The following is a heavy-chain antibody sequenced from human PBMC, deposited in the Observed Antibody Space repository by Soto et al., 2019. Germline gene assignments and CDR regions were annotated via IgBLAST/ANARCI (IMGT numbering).Heavy chain of an antibody. CDR3: APLSVSLSGPYGIHV. V-gene: IGHV4-34*01. J-gene: IGHJ6*02. Sequence: SETLSLTCAVYGGSFSGYYWSWIRQPPGKGLEWIGEINHSGSTNYNPSLKSRVTISVDTSKNQFSLKLSSVTAADTAVYYCAPLSVSLSGPYGIHVWGQGTTVTVSS. CDR2: INHSGST. CDR1: GGSFSGYY. D-gene: IGHD2-15*01.